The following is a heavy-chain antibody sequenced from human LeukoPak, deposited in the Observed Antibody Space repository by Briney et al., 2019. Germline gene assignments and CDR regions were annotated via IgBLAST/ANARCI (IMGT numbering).Heavy chain of an antibody. J-gene: IGHJ4*02. CDR3: TRIRRAGRDLTCLDDY. V-gene: IGHV4-61*01. Sequence: PSETLSLTSTVSGASVSNNIYYWNWIRQPPGKGLEWIGYIYYGGSANYNPSLKSRATISLDTSKDQFSLKLTSVTAADTAVYYCTRIRRAGRDLTCLDDYWGQGTLVTVSS. CDR2: IYYGGSA. CDR1: GASVSNNIYY. D-gene: IGHD3-9*01.